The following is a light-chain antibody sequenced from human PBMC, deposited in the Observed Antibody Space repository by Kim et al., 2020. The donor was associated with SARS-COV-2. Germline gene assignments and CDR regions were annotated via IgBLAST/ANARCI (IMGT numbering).Light chain of an antibody. Sequence: SASVGDRVTKTCRSSQSINSYLNWYQQKPGTAPKLLIYSASSLQGGVPSRFSGSGAETDFTLTISNLQAEDVAAYYCQQSYSTPYSFGQGTKLEI. V-gene: IGKV1-39*01. CDR2: SAS. J-gene: IGKJ2*03. CDR1: QSINSY. CDR3: QQSYSTPYS.